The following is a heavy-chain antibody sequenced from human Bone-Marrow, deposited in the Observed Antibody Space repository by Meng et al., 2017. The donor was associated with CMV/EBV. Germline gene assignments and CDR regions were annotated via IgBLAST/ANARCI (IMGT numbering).Heavy chain of an antibody. CDR2: ISHGGST. Sequence: CAIYGDSSGTDYWWRGVRQPPGRGLEWIGEISHGGSTEYTPSLNSRVTISVDKTKNHFSLKVTSVTAADTGVYFCARSPGWWSLDYWGQGSLVTVSS. V-gene: IGHV4-4*01. D-gene: IGHD2-15*01. J-gene: IGHJ4*02. CDR3: ARSPGWWSLDY. CDR1: GDSSGTDYW.